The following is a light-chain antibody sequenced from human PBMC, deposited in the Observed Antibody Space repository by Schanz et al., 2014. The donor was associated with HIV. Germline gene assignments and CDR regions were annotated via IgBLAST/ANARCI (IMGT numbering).Light chain of an antibody. Sequence: QSALTQPASVSGSPGQSITISCTGTSSDVGGFNYVSWFQKHPGKAPKLMIYDVNDRPSGVSNRFSGSKSGNTASLTISGLQAEDEADYYCSSYAGNNKLGVFGTGTKLTVL. V-gene: IGLV2-14*03. CDR3: SSYAGNNKLGV. J-gene: IGLJ1*01. CDR1: SSDVGGFNY. CDR2: DVN.